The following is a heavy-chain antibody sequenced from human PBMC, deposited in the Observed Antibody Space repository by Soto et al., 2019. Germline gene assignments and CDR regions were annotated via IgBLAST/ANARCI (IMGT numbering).Heavy chain of an antibody. CDR2: AYE. CDR1: GFSLTTKGGT. V-gene: IGHV2-5*01. J-gene: IGHJ4*02. CDR3: TMRHDSSPGPIY. D-gene: IGHD3-16*01. Sequence: SWRPLVIPKLTHTVNCSVSGFSLTTKGGTLGWIRQPPGKAPEWLALAYEYSPSLQSRLTFTKDTSKNQVVLTMTNVDPGDTSTYYCTMRHDSSPGPIYWGQATQVTVSA.